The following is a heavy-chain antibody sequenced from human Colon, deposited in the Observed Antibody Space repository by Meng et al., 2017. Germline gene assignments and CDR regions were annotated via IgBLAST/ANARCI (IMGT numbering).Heavy chain of an antibody. Sequence: SETLSLTCTVSGYSISSGYYWGWIRQPPGKGLEWIGSIHHSGITYYNPSLNSRVSVSVDTSENQFSLKLTSVTAADTALYYCARSVMAAGRTDLYYFDYWGQGKLVNGCS. V-gene: IGHV4-38-2*02. J-gene: IGHJ4*02. CDR3: ARSVMAAGRTDLYYFDY. D-gene: IGHD6-13*01. CDR2: IHHSGIT. CDR1: GYSISSGYY.